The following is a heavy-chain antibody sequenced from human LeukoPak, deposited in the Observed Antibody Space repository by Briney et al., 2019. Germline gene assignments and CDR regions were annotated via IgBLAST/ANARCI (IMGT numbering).Heavy chain of an antibody. CDR1: GGSISSYY. J-gene: IGHJ5*02. D-gene: IGHD3-16*01. V-gene: IGHV4-4*07. CDR3: ARASALPGFGWFDP. CDR2: IYTSGST. Sequence: PSETLSLTCTVSGGSISSYYWSWIRQPAGKGLEWIGRIYTSGSTNYNPSLKSRVTISVDTSKNQFSLKLSSVTAADTAVYYCARASALPGFGWFDPWGQGTLVTVSS.